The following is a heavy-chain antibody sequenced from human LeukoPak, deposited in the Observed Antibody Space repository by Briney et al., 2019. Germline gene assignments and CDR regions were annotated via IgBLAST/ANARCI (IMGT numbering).Heavy chain of an antibody. Sequence: SETLSLTCTVSGGSISSSSYYWGWIRQPPGKGLEWIGSIYYSGSTYYNPSLKSRVTISVDTSKNQFSLKLSSVTAADTAVYYCARDFYDYVWGSYRYDLNYFDYWGQGTLVTVSS. V-gene: IGHV4-39*07. CDR3: ARDFYDYVWGSYRYDLNYFDY. CDR1: GGSISSSSYY. D-gene: IGHD3-16*02. J-gene: IGHJ4*02. CDR2: IYYSGST.